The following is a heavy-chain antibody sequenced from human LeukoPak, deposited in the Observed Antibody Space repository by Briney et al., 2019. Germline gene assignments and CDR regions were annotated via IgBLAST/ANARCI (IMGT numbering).Heavy chain of an antibody. V-gene: IGHV4-39*07. CDR1: GGSISSSSYY. CDR3: ARENTYYDLWSGYYTLYYFDY. Sequence: SETLSLTCTVSGGSISSSSYYWGWIRQPPGKGLEWIGSIYYSGSTYYNPSLKSRVTISVDTSKNQFSLKLSSVTAADTAVYYCARENTYYDLWSGYYTLYYFDYWGQGTLVTVSS. CDR2: IYYSGST. D-gene: IGHD3-3*01. J-gene: IGHJ4*02.